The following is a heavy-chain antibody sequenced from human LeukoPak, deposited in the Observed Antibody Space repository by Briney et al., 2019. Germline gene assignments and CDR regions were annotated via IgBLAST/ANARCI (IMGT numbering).Heavy chain of an antibody. CDR2: INQDGSDK. J-gene: IGHJ4*02. CDR3: ARDYDSSGYSVRFEY. CDR1: GFTFSSYW. Sequence: AGSLRLSCAASGFTFSSYWMSWVRQVPGKWLEWVANINQDGSDKYYVDSVKGRFSITRGKAKNSLYLQMNSLRGEGTAVNFCARDYDSSGYSVRFEYWGQGTLVTVSS. D-gene: IGHD3-22*01. V-gene: IGHV3-7*04.